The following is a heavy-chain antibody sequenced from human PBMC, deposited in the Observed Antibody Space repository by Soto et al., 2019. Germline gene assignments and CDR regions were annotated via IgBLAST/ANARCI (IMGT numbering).Heavy chain of an antibody. D-gene: IGHD5-18*01. CDR2: IWYDGSNK. Sequence: GGSLRLSCAASGFTFSSYGMHWVRQAPGKGLEWVAVIWYDGSNKYYADSVKGRFTISRDNSKNTLYLQMNSLRAEDTAVYYCARNPGYSYGSGFDYWGQGTLVTVSS. CDR3: ARNPGYSYGSGFDY. J-gene: IGHJ4*02. CDR1: GFTFSSYG. V-gene: IGHV3-33*01.